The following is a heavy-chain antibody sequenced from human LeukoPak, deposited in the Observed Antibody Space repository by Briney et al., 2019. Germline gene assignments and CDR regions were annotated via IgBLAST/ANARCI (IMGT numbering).Heavy chain of an antibody. D-gene: IGHD3-10*01. Sequence: GGSLRLSCAASGFTFSNYGMHWVRQAPGKGLEWVAVIWYDGTNKYYADSVKGRFTISRDNSKNTLYLQMNSLRAEDTAVYYCVREGAGGSGSDLAFDIWGQGTRVTVSS. J-gene: IGHJ3*02. CDR3: VREGAGGSGSDLAFDI. CDR2: IWYDGTNK. CDR1: GFTFSNYG. V-gene: IGHV3-33*01.